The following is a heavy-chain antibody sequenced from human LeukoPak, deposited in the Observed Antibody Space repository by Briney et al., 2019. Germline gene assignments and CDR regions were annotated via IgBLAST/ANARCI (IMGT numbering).Heavy chain of an antibody. V-gene: IGHV3-21*01. J-gene: IGHJ6*03. Sequence: GGSLRLSCAASGFTFSSYAMSWVRQAPGKGLEWVSSISSSSSYIYYADSVKGRFTISRDNAKNSLYLQMNSLRAEDTAVYYCARVNSGSYSNYYYYMDVWGKGTTVTVSS. CDR1: GFTFSSYA. CDR3: ARVNSGSYSNYYYYMDV. CDR2: ISSSSSYI. D-gene: IGHD1-26*01.